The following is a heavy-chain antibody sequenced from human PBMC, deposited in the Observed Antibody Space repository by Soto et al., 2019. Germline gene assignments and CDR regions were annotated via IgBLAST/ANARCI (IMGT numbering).Heavy chain of an antibody. D-gene: IGHD6-6*01. CDR3: ARDSSGSSRYYYYYGMDV. J-gene: IGHJ6*02. CDR1: GDSVSSNRSA. Sequence: PSQTLSLTCAISGDSVSSNRSAWNLIRQSPSRGLEWLGRTYYRSKWYNDYAVSVKSRITINPDTSKNQFSLQLNSVTPEDTAVYYCARDSSGSSRYYYYYGMDVWGQGTTVTVSS. CDR2: TYYRSKWYN. V-gene: IGHV6-1*01.